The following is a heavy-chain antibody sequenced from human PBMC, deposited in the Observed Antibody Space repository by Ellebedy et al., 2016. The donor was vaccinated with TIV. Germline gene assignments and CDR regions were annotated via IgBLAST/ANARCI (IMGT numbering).Heavy chain of an antibody. CDR3: ARDQGVGGFDS. CDR1: GFTVSIYY. J-gene: IGHJ5*01. V-gene: IGHV3-53*01. CDR2: LYSGGTT. Sequence: GESLKISXAASGFTVSIYYMSWVRQAPGKGLEWVSFLYSGGTTDYADSVKGRFTIPRDNSKNTLYLQINSLRAEDTAIYYCARDQGVGGFDSWGQGTLVTVSS.